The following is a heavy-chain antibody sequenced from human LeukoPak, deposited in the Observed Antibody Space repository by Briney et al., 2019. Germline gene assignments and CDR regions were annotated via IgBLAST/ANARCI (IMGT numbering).Heavy chain of an antibody. CDR1: GYTFTSYD. CDR3: ARDQGYCSSTSCHPSDY. Sequence: ASVKVSCKASGYTFTSYDINWVRQATGQGLEWMGWMNPNSGNTGYAQKFQGRVTMTTDTSTSTAYMELRSLRSDDTAVYYCARDQGYCSSTSCHPSDYWGQGTLVTVSS. CDR2: MNPNSGNT. D-gene: IGHD2-2*01. J-gene: IGHJ4*02. V-gene: IGHV1-8*01.